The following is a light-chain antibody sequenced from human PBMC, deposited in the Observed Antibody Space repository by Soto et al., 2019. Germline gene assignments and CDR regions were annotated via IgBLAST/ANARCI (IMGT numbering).Light chain of an antibody. J-gene: IGKJ1*01. V-gene: IGKV3-20*01. CDR3: QQYGSSPWT. Sequence: EIVLTQSPGTLSLSPGERATLSSRASQRVSSSFLAWYQQKPGQAPRLLIYGASSRATGIPDRFSGSGSGTDFTLTISGLEPEDFAVYYCQQYGSSPWTFGQGTKVEIK. CDR2: GAS. CDR1: QRVSSSF.